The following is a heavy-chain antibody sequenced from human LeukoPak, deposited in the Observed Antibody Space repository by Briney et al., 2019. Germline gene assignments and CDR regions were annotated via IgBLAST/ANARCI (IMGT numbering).Heavy chain of an antibody. D-gene: IGHD2-15*01. CDR2: INTRSYI. Sequence: GGSLRLSCAASGFTFSSYSMNSVRQAPGKGLEWVSSINTRSYIYSADSGKGRFTISRDNDKNSVYLQMNSLRAEDTAVYYCAREGGYCYGASCRFFDSWGQGTLLTVSS. CDR1: GFTFSSYS. J-gene: IGHJ4*02. V-gene: IGHV3-21*01. CDR3: AREGGYCYGASCRFFDS.